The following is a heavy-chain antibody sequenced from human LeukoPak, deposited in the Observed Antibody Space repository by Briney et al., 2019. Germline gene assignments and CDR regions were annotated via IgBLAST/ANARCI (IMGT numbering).Heavy chain of an antibody. CDR3: ARDDYGSGSWNDY. Sequence: GGSLRLSCAASGFTFDDDGMSWVRPPPGKGLEWVSGISWNGGNTGYADSVQGQFHLYRDNAKNSLYLQMNSLRAEEPALYYCARDDYGSGSWNDYWGQGTLVTVSS. J-gene: IGHJ4*02. CDR2: ISWNGGNT. D-gene: IGHD3-10*01. V-gene: IGHV3-20*04. CDR1: GFTFDDDG.